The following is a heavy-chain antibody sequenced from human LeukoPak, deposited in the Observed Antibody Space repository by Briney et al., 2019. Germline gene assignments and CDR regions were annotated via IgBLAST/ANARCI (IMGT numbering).Heavy chain of an antibody. CDR1: GYTFTGYY. D-gene: IGHD3-22*01. CDR3: ATKRGDYYDSSGYYLGF. CDR2: INPNSGGT. J-gene: IGHJ4*02. Sequence: ASVKVSCKASGYTFTGYYMHWVRQAPGQGLEWMGWINPNSGGTNYAQKFQGRVTMTRDTSISTAYMELSRLRSDDTAVYYCATKRGDYYDSSGYYLGFWGQGTLVTVSS. V-gene: IGHV1-2*02.